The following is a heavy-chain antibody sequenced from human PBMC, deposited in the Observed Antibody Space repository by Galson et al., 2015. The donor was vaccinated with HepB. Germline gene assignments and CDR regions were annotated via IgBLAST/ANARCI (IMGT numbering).Heavy chain of an antibody. CDR3: ARVGMTYYYFDY. J-gene: IGHJ4*02. D-gene: IGHD1-14*01. V-gene: IGHV1-18*01. Sequence: SVKVSCKASGYTFGRYIITWLRQAPGQGLECLGRIGPYSGNTHYAQKLQGRVTMTTDTSTSTAYMDLRSLRSDDTALYYCARVGMTYYYFDYWGQGTLVTVSS. CDR1: GYTFGRYI. CDR2: IGPYSGNT.